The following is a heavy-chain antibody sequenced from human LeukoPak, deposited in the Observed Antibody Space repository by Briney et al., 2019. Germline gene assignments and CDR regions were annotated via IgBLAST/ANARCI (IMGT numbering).Heavy chain of an antibody. Sequence: GRSLRLSCAASGFTFSSYGMHWVRQAPGKGLEWVAVISYDGSNKYYADFVKGRFTISRDNSKNTLYLQMNSLRAEDTAVYYCARYGSGSYYNVGIYYYYGMDVWGQGTTVTVSS. V-gene: IGHV3-30*03. J-gene: IGHJ6*02. CDR1: GFTFSSYG. CDR2: ISYDGSNK. CDR3: ARYGSGSYYNVGIYYYYGMDV. D-gene: IGHD3-10*01.